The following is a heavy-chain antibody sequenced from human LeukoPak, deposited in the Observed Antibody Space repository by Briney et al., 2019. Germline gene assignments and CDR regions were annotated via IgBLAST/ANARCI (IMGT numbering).Heavy chain of an antibody. V-gene: IGHV3-33*01. D-gene: IGHD2-15*01. J-gene: IGHJ4*02. CDR2: IWYDGSIQ. CDR3: ARAGYCSGGSCYGSDY. Sequence: GGSLRLSCAASGFTFSSYGMHWVRQAPGKGLEWVAAIWYDGSIQYYADSVKGRFTISRDNSKNTLYLQMDSLGAEDTAVYYCARAGYCSGGSCYGSDYWGQGTLVSVSS. CDR1: GFTFSSYG.